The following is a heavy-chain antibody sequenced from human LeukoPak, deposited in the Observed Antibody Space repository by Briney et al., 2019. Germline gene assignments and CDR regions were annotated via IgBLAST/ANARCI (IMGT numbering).Heavy chain of an antibody. CDR1: GYTFTSYG. CDR3: ARDKLTYYYGSGSYWFDP. CDR2: ISAYNGNT. V-gene: IGHV1-18*01. D-gene: IGHD3-10*01. Sequence: ASVKVSCKASGYTFTSYGISWVRQAPGQGLEWMGWISAYNGNTNYAQKLQGRVTMTTDTSTSTAYMELRSLRSDDTAVYYCARDKLTYYYGSGSYWFDPWGQGTLVTVSS. J-gene: IGHJ5*02.